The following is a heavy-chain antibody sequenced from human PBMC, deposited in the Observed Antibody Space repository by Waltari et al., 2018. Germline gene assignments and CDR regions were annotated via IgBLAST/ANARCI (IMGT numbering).Heavy chain of an antibody. D-gene: IGHD3-16*02. CDR1: GGSISSSSYY. CDR2: IYYRGVP. CDR3: ARHPVGGITFGGVIVTVAFDI. Sequence: QLQLQESGPGLVKPSETLSLTCTVSGGSISSSSYYWGWIRQPPGKGLEWIGGIYYRGVPYNNPSRKSRVTISVDTSKNQFSLRRSSVTAADTAVYYCARHPVGGITFGGVIVTVAFDIWGQGTMVTVSS. J-gene: IGHJ3*02. V-gene: IGHV4-39*01.